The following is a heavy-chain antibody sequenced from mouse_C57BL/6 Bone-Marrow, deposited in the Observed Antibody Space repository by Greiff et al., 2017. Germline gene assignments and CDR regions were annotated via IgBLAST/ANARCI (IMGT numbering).Heavy chain of an antibody. CDR1: GYTFTDYY. CDR2: INPYNGGT. V-gene: IGHV1-19*01. J-gene: IGHJ3*01. Sequence: EVQLQQSGPVLVKPGASVKMSCKASGYTFTDYYMNWVKQSPGKSLEWIGGINPYNGGTSYNQKFKGKATLTVDKSSSTAYMELNSLTSEDSAVYYCARKIYYYVSSYPAYRGQENLVTVSA. D-gene: IGHD1-1*01. CDR3: ARKIYYYVSSYPAY.